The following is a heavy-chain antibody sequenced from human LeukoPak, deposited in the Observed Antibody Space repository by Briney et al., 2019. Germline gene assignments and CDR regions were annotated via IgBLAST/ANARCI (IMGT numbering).Heavy chain of an antibody. CDR3: ARATDILTGDGAFDI. CDR1: GGSISSGSYY. CDR2: IYTSGST. D-gene: IGHD3-9*01. J-gene: IGHJ3*02. Sequence: PSQTLSLTCTVSGGSISSGSYYWSWIRQPAGKGLEWIGRIYTSGSTNYNPSLKSRVTISVDTSKNQFSLKLSSVTAADTAVYYCARATDILTGDGAFDIWGQGTMVTVSS. V-gene: IGHV4-61*02.